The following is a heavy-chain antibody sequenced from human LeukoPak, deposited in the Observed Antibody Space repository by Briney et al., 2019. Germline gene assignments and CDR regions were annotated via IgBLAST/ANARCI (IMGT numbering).Heavy chain of an antibody. J-gene: IGHJ4*02. CDR2: IRSKAFGGTA. D-gene: IGHD6-19*01. Sequence: PGRSLRLSCTASGLTFGDYALSWGRQAPGKGLEWVGLIRSKAFGGTAEYAASVKGRFTISRDDSKSIAYLQVNSLQTEDTAVYYCTRRSGSSGWYSLDYWGQRTLVTVSS. CDR1: GLTFGDYA. CDR3: TRRSGSSGWYSLDY. V-gene: IGHV3-49*04.